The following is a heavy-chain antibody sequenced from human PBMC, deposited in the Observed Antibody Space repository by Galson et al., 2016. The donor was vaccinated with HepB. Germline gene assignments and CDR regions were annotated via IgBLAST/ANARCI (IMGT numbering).Heavy chain of an antibody. CDR2: IYWNDDK. CDR1: GGSIRGYY. Sequence: TLSLTCSVSGGSIRGYYWGWIRQPPGKALEWLALIYWNDDKRYSPSLKSRVTITKGTTKNQVVLTMTNMDPVDTATYYCAHSHMDVWGQGTTVTVSS. CDR3: AHSHMDV. J-gene: IGHJ6*02. V-gene: IGHV2-5*01.